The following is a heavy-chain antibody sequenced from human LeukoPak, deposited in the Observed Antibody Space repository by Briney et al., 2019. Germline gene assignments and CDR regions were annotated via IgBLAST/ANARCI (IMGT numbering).Heavy chain of an antibody. Sequence: ASVKVSCKASGYTFTSYYMHWVRQAPGQGLEWIGIINPSGGSTSYAQKFQGRVTMTRDTSKSTVYMELSSLRSEDTAVYYCARVGVGATYWFDPWGQGTLVTVSS. CDR1: GYTFTSYY. J-gene: IGHJ5*02. V-gene: IGHV1-46*01. CDR2: INPSGGST. D-gene: IGHD1-26*01. CDR3: ARVGVGATYWFDP.